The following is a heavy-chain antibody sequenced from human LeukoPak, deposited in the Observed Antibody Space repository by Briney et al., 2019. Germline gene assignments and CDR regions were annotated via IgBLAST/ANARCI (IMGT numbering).Heavy chain of an antibody. J-gene: IGHJ5*02. V-gene: IGHV4-59*01. CDR1: GGSFSGYY. D-gene: IGHD2-21*02. Sequence: SETLSLTCAVYGGSFSGYYWSWIRQPPGKGLEWIGYIYYSGSTNYNPSLKSRVTISVDTSKNQFSLNLNSVTAADTAVYYYARGDCYGGRFDPWGQGTLVTVSS. CDR3: ARGDCYGGRFDP. CDR2: IYYSGST.